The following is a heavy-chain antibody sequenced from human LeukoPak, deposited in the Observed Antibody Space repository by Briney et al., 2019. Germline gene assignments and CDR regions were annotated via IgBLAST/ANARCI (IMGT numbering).Heavy chain of an antibody. CDR1: GYTFTSYD. D-gene: IGHD4-17*01. Sequence: ASVKVSCKASGYTFTSYDIHWVRQAPGQRLEWMGWINAGNGNTKYSQKFQGRVTITRDTSASTAYMELSSLRSEDTAVYYCARNGDYDRNYYYYGMDVWGQGTTVTVSS. V-gene: IGHV1-3*01. CDR2: INAGNGNT. J-gene: IGHJ6*02. CDR3: ARNGDYDRNYYYYGMDV.